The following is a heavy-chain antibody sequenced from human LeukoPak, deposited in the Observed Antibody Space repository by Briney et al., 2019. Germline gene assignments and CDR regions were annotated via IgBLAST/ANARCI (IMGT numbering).Heavy chain of an antibody. CDR3: ARDRGPSFTIFGVVIPRGYYYGMDV. J-gene: IGHJ6*02. D-gene: IGHD3-3*01. CDR1: GGTFSSYA. CDR2: INPSGGST. Sequence: ASVKVSCTASGGTFSSYAISWVRQAPGQGLEWMGIINPSGGSTSYAQKFQGRVTMTRDTSTSTVYMELSSLRSEDTAVYYCARDRGPSFTIFGVVIPRGYYYGMDVWGQGTTVTVSS. V-gene: IGHV1-46*01.